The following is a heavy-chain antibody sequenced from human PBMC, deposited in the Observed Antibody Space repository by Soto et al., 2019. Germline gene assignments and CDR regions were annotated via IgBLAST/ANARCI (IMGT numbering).Heavy chain of an antibody. CDR2: IYYSGST. CDR1: GGSISSYY. D-gene: IGHD2-21*01. J-gene: IGHJ6*02. Sequence: SDTLSLTCTVSGGSISSYYWSWIRQPPGKGLEWIGYIYYSGSTNYNPSLKSRVTISVDTSKNQFSLKLSSVTAADTAVYYCARDSVDYYGMDVWGQGTTVT. CDR3: ARDSVDYYGMDV. V-gene: IGHV4-59*01.